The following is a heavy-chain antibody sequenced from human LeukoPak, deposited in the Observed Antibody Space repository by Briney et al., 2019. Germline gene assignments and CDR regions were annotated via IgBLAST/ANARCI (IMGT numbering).Heavy chain of an antibody. CDR3: ARDRTGNYDFWSGYFY. CDR2: IYSGGST. J-gene: IGHJ4*02. D-gene: IGHD3-3*01. CDR1: GLTVSSNY. V-gene: IGHV3-66*02. Sequence: PGGSLRLSCAASGLTVSSNYMSWVRQAPGKGLEWVSVIYSGGSTYYADSVKGRFTISRDNSKNTLYLQMNSLRAEDTAVYYCARDRTGNYDFWSGYFYWGQGTLVTVSS.